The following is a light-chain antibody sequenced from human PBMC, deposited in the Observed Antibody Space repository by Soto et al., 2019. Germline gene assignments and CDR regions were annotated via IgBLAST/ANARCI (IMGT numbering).Light chain of an antibody. CDR1: QSVSSNY. V-gene: IGKV3-20*01. J-gene: IGKJ1*01. Sequence: EIVLTQSPGTLSLSPGERATLSCRASQSVSSNYLAWYQQKPGQAPRLLIYGASRRATGIPDRFSGSGSGTDFTLTVSRLEPEDFAVYYCQQYSTSPSWTFGQGTKVEIK. CDR2: GAS. CDR3: QQYSTSPSWT.